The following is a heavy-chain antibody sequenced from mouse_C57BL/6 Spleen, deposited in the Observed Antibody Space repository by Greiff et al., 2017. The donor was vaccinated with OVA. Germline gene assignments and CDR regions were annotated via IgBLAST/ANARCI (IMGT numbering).Heavy chain of an antibody. D-gene: IGHD2-4*01. Sequence: EVQLQQSGPELVKPGASVKMSCKASGYTFTDYNMHWVKQSHGKSLEWIGYINPNNGGTSYNQKFKGKATLTVNKSSSTAYMELRSLTSEDSAVYYCATLYYDYEGAYYAMDYWGQGTSVTVSS. V-gene: IGHV1-22*01. J-gene: IGHJ4*01. CDR2: INPNNGGT. CDR3: ATLYYDYEGAYYAMDY. CDR1: GYTFTDYN.